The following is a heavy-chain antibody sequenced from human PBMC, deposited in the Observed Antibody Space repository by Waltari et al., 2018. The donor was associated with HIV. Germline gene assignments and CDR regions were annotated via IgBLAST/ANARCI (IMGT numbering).Heavy chain of an antibody. CDR3: ARAMITFGGVDRYYFDY. D-gene: IGHD3-16*01. CDR1: GYTFTGYY. V-gene: IGHV1-2*06. CDR2: INPNSGGT. Sequence: QVQLVQSGAEVKKPGASVKVSCKASGYTFTGYYMHWVRQAPGQGLEWMGRINPNSGGTNYAQKFQGRVTMTRDTSISTAYMELSRLISDDTAVYYCARAMITFGGVDRYYFDYWGQGTLVTVSS. J-gene: IGHJ4*02.